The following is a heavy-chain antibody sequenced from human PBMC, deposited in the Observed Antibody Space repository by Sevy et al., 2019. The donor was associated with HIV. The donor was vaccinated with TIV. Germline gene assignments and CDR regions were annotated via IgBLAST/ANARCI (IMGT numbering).Heavy chain of an antibody. V-gene: IGHV3-30-3*01. CDR2: ISLDGGNQ. D-gene: IGHD1-1*01. CDR3: ALERLSSNVAEYFQN. CDR1: GFTFNAFS. J-gene: IGHJ1*01. Sequence: GGSLRLSCAASGFTFNAFSMHWVRQAPGKGLEWVATISLDGGNQHYADSVRGRFTISRDNSQNALFLQMNSLRPDDTALYYWALERLSSNVAEYFQNWGQGALVTVS.